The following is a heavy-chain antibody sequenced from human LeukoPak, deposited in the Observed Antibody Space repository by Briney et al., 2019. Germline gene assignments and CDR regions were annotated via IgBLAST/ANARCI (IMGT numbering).Heavy chain of an antibody. V-gene: IGHV3-53*01. Sequence: GGSLRLSCAASGFTVSSNYMNWVRQAPGKGLEWVSVIYGGGNIYHADSVKGRFTISRDNSKNTLYLQMNSLRAEDTAVYYCARGAGYNYPYYFDYWGQGTLVTVSS. CDR2: IYGGGNI. D-gene: IGHD5-24*01. CDR3: ARGAGYNYPYYFDY. J-gene: IGHJ4*02. CDR1: GFTVSSNY.